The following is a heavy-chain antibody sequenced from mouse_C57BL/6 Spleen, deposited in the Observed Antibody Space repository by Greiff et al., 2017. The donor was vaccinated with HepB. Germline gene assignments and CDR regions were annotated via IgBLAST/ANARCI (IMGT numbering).Heavy chain of an antibody. CDR1: GYTFTSYW. D-gene: IGHD3-2*02. CDR2: INPSSGYT. V-gene: IGHV1-7*01. CDR3: ASPASGDAMDY. J-gene: IGHJ4*01. Sequence: QVQLKESGAELAKPGASVKLSCKASGYTFTSYWMHWVKQRPGQGLEWIGYINPSSGYTKYNQKFKDKATLTADKSSSTAYMQLSSLTYGDSAVYYCASPASGDAMDYWGQGTSVTVSS.